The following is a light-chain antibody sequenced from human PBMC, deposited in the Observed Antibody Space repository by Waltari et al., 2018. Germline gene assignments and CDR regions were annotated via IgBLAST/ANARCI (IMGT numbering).Light chain of an antibody. Sequence: QSLLTQPPSVSGTPGQRVIIPCSGSLSNIGSNAVSWYQKFPGTAPKVLIHSNDRRPAGVPDRFSSSKSGTSASLAISGLQSADEADYYCSAWDDSLNGHVVFGGGTKLTVL. CDR2: SND. V-gene: IGLV1-44*01. CDR1: LSNIGSNA. CDR3: SAWDDSLNGHVV. J-gene: IGLJ2*01.